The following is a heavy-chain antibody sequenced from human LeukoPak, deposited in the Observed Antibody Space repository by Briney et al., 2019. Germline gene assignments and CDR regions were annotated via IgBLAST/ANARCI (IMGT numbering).Heavy chain of an antibody. CDR1: GFTFSSYE. Sequence: GGSLRLSCAGSGFTFSSYEMNWVRQAPGKGLEWVAVISYDGSNKYYADSVKGRFTISRDNSKNTLYLHMNSLRAEDTAVYYCAKRDYWGQGTLVTVSS. CDR3: AKRDY. J-gene: IGHJ4*02. CDR2: ISYDGSNK. V-gene: IGHV3-30*18.